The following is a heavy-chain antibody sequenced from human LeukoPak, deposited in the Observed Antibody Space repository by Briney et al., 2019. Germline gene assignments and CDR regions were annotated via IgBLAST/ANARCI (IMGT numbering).Heavy chain of an antibody. CDR2: ISGSGGST. D-gene: IGHD3-16*02. CDR3: AKSWGYTRPYYNYMDV. Sequence: PSGGSLRLSCAASGFTFSSYAMSWVRQAPGKGLEWVSAISGSGGSTYYADSVKGRFTISRDNSKSTLYLQMNSLRAEDTAVYYCAKSWGYTRPYYNYMDVWGKGTTVTVSS. V-gene: IGHV3-23*01. J-gene: IGHJ6*03. CDR1: GFTFSSYA.